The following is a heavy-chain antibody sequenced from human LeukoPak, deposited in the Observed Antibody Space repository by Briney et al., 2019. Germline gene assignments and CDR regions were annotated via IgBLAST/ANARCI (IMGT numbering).Heavy chain of an antibody. V-gene: IGHV4-34*01. CDR1: GGSFSGYY. CDR2: INHSGST. Sequence: SETLSFTCAVYGGSFSGYYWSWIRQPPGKGLEWIGEINHSGSTNYNPSLKSRVTISVDTSKNQFSLKLSSVTAADTAVYYCARDQGGSGNWGQGTLVTVSS. CDR3: ARDQGGSGN. J-gene: IGHJ4*02. D-gene: IGHD3-10*01.